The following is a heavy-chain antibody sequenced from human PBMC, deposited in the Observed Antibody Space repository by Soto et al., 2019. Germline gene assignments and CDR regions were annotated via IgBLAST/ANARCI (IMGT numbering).Heavy chain of an antibody. D-gene: IGHD2-8*02. CDR2: TYYRSKWYN. J-gene: IGHJ6*02. CDR3: ARVAPTGHGMNV. Sequence: PTLSLTCAIAGDSVSSNNAVFNWIRQSPSRGLEWLGRTYYRSKWYNDYAVSVKSRITINPDTSKNQFSLQLNSVTPEDTAVYYCARVAPTGHGMNVWGQGTTVTISS. CDR1: GDSVSSNNAV. V-gene: IGHV6-1*01.